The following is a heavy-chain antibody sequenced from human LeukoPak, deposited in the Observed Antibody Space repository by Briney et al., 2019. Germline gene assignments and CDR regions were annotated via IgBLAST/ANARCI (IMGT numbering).Heavy chain of an antibody. CDR1: GFTLSSCS. CDR2: ISSSSSTI. V-gene: IGHV3-48*04. J-gene: IGHJ4*02. Sequence: GGSLRLSCAASGFTLSSCSMNWVRQAPGKGLEWVSYISSSSSTIYYADSVKGRFTISRDNAKNSLYLQMNSLRAEDTAVYYCARDGGPTRITMVRGVYDYWGQGTLVTVSS. CDR3: ARDGGPTRITMVRGVYDY. D-gene: IGHD3-10*01.